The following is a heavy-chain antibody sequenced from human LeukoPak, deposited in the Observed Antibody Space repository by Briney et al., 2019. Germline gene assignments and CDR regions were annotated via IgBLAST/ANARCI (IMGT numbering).Heavy chain of an antibody. J-gene: IGHJ4*02. V-gene: IGHV3-23*01. D-gene: IGHD2-15*01. CDR2: ISGSGGST. CDR3: AKEEDCSGGSCHFDY. Sequence: GGSLRLSCAASGFAFSSYAMSWVRQAPGKGREWVSAISGSGGSTYYADSVKGRFTISRDNSKNTLYLQMNSLRAEDTAVYYCAKEEDCSGGSCHFDYWGQGTLVTVSS. CDR1: GFAFSSYA.